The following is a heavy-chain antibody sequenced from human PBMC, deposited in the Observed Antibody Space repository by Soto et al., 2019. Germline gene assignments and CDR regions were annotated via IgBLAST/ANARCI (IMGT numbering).Heavy chain of an antibody. CDR2: INPNSGGT. D-gene: IGHD3-3*01. Sequence: ASVKVSCKASGYTFTGYYMHWVRQAPGQGLEWMGWINPNSGGTNYAQKFQGRVTMTTDTSTSTTYMEVRSLRFDDTAVYYCARDRITIFDRDDMDVWGQGTTVTVSS. CDR1: GYTFTGYY. J-gene: IGHJ6*02. CDR3: ARDRITIFDRDDMDV. V-gene: IGHV1-2*02.